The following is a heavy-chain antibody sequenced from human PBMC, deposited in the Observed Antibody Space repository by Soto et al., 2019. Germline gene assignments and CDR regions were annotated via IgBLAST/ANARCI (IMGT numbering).Heavy chain of an antibody. CDR3: ARYLLSTRHYYYYGMDV. CDR2: ISSSSSYI. D-gene: IGHD2-21*01. CDR1: GFTFSSYS. J-gene: IGHJ6*02. Sequence: GGSLRLSCAASGFTFSSYSMNWVRQAPGKGLEWVSSISSSSSYIYYADSVKGRFTISRDNAKNSLYLQMNSLRAEDTAVYYCARYLLSTRHYYYYGMDVWGQGTTVTVSS. V-gene: IGHV3-21*01.